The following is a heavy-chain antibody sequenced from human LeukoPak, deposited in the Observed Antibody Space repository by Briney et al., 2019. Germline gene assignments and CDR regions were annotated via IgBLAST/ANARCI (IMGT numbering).Heavy chain of an antibody. CDR1: GYSITSGYF. D-gene: IGHD3-22*01. J-gene: IGHJ5*02. CDR2: RYHSGST. CDR3: AREADSSGYYSRWFDP. Sequence: PSETLSLTCTVSGYSITSGYFWGWIRQPPGKGLEWIGSRYHSGSTYCNPSLESRVTISVDSSKNQFSLKLSSVTAADTAVYYCAREADSSGYYSRWFDPWGQGTLVTVSS. V-gene: IGHV4-38-2*02.